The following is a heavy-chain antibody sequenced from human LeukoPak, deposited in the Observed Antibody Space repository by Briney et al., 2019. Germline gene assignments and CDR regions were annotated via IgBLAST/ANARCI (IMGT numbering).Heavy chain of an antibody. V-gene: IGHV3-49*04. Sequence: GGSLRLSCTASGFTFDDYAMNWVRQAPGKGLEWVGSIRSKVYGGATEYAASVRGRFTISRDDSKRIAYLQTNSLKTEDTGVYYCARDFSRGLAGILDSWGQGTLVTVSS. CDR2: IRSKVYGGAT. CDR1: GFTFDDYA. D-gene: IGHD3-16*01. CDR3: ARDFSRGLAGILDS. J-gene: IGHJ4*02.